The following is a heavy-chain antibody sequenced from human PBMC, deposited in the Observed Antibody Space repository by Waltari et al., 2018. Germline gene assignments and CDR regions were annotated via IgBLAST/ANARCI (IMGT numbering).Heavy chain of an antibody. CDR1: GGSISSSSYS. CDR3: ARAYCGGDCYADY. CDR2: IYYSGST. Sequence: QLQLQESGPGLVKPSETLSLTCTVSGGSISSSSYSWGWIRQPPGKGLEWIGSIYYSGSTYYNPSLKSRVTISVDTSKNQFSLKLSSVTAADTAVYYCARAYCGGDCYADYWGQGTLVTVSS. J-gene: IGHJ4*02. V-gene: IGHV4-39*07. D-gene: IGHD2-21*01.